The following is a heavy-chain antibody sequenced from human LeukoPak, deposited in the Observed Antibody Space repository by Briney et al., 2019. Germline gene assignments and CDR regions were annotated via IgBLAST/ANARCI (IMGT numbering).Heavy chain of an antibody. J-gene: IGHJ3*02. CDR3: AKDEPLPPYYYDSSGYYYSSAFDI. CDR2: ISGSGGST. D-gene: IGHD3-22*01. Sequence: SGGSLRLSCAASGFTFSSYAMSWVRQAPGKGLEWVSAISGSGGSTYYADSVKGRFTISRDNSKNTLYLQMNSLRAEDTAVYYCAKDEPLPPYYYDSSGYYYSSAFDIWGQGTMVTVSS. V-gene: IGHV3-23*01. CDR1: GFTFSSYA.